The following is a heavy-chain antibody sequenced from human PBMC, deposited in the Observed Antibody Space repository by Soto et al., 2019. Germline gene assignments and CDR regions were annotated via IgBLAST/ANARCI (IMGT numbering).Heavy chain of an antibody. CDR3: ATHCSSTSCYEYFQH. CDR1: GYSFTSYW. J-gene: IGHJ1*01. V-gene: IGHV5-51*01. D-gene: IGHD2-2*01. CDR2: IYPGDSDT. Sequence: GESLKISCKGSGYSFTSYWIGWVRQMPGKGLEWMGIIYPGDSDTRYSPCFQGQVTISADKSISTAYLQWSSLKASDTAMYYCATHCSSTSCYEYFQHWGQGTLVTVSS.